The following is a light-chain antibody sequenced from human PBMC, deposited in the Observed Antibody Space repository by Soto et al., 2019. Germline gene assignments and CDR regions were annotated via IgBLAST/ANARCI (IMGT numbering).Light chain of an antibody. CDR3: QQYGDSPLT. CDR2: AAS. Sequence: EIVVTQSPGTLSVSPGERVTLSCRASQSVSGSYLAWYQQKPGQAPRLLIYAASSRATGIPDRFSGSASGTDFTLTISRLEPEDFAVYHCQQYGDSPLTFGGGTKVDIK. CDR1: QSVSGSY. V-gene: IGKV3-20*01. J-gene: IGKJ4*01.